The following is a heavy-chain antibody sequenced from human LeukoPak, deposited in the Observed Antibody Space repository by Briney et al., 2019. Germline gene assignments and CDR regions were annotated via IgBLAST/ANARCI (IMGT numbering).Heavy chain of an antibody. V-gene: IGHV3-33*01. CDR3: ASGRMVRGVTISYYFDY. CDR2: IWYDGTNK. D-gene: IGHD3-10*01. CDR1: GFTFRSYG. Sequence: PGGSLRLSCAASGFTFRSYGMHWVRQAPGKGLEWVAIIWYDGTNKYYADSVKGRITISRDNSKNTLYLQMNSLRVEDTAVYYCASGRMVRGVTISYYFDYWGQGTLVTVPS. J-gene: IGHJ4*02.